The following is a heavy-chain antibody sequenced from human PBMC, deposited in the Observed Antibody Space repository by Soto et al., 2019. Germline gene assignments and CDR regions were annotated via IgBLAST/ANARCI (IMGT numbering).Heavy chain of an antibody. J-gene: IGHJ5*02. CDR2: IYYSGST. D-gene: IGHD3-10*01. CDR1: GGSISSYY. V-gene: IGHV4-59*01. Sequence: QVQLQESGPGLVKPSETLSLTCTVSGGSISSYYWSWIRQPPGKGLEWIGYIYYSGSTNYNPSLKSRVTISGATSKNQFSLKLSSVTAADTAVYYCARDREYYYGSGSYQNWFDPWGQGTLVTVSS. CDR3: ARDREYYYGSGSYQNWFDP.